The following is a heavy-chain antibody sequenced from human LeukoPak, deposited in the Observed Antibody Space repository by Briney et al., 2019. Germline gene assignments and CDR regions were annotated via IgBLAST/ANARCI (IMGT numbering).Heavy chain of an antibody. Sequence: GGSLRLSCAASGFTFSSYEMNWVRQAPGKGLEWVSYISSSGSTIYYADSVKGRFTISRDNSKNTLYLQMNSLRAEDTVVYYCARSLIVVVITQSFDYWGQGTLVTVSS. CDR3: ARSLIVVVITQSFDY. CDR1: GFTFSSYE. D-gene: IGHD3-22*01. J-gene: IGHJ4*02. CDR2: ISSSGSTI. V-gene: IGHV3-48*03.